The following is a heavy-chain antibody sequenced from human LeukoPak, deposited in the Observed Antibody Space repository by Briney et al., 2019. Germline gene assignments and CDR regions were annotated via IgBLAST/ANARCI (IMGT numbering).Heavy chain of an antibody. D-gene: IGHD2-8*02. V-gene: IGHV3-13*01. J-gene: IGHJ2*01. Sequence: GGSLRLSCTASGFTLRNYDMHWVRQTTEKGLEWVSGIGAEDDTFYPDSVKGRFTISRENAKNSFYLQMNSLRAGDTAVYYCARGRFVLVPSLERWYFDLWGRGTLVTVSS. CDR3: ARGRFVLVPSLERWYFDL. CDR2: IGAEDDT. CDR1: GFTLRNYD.